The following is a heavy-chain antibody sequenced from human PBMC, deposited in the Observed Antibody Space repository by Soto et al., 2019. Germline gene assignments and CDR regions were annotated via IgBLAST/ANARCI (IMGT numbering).Heavy chain of an antibody. Sequence: QVQLVQSGAELKKPGSSVKVSCKASGGTFSNNGISWVRQAPGQGLEWMGGIIPIFRTENYAQKFQGRVTFPADEPTGPATMELSSLKSADTAVYYCARDKDGAVVAPAGGGYYFGMAVWGQGTTFTFSS. D-gene: IGHD2-2*01. V-gene: IGHV1-69*01. J-gene: IGHJ6*02. CDR1: GGTFSNNG. CDR3: ARDKDGAVVAPAGGGYYFGMAV. CDR2: IIPIFRTE.